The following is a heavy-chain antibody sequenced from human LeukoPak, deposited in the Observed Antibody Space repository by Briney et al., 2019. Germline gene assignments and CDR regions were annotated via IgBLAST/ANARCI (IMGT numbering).Heavy chain of an antibody. J-gene: IGHJ4*02. CDR3: AKVTIYDYVWGSNFDY. CDR2: ISSSGSTT. D-gene: IGHD3-16*01. Sequence: GGSLRLSCAASGFTFSSYEMNWVRQAPGKGLEWVSYISSSGSTTYYADSVKGRFTISRDNSKNTLYLQMNSLRAEDTAVYYCAKVTIYDYVWGSNFDYWGQGTLVTVSS. V-gene: IGHV3-48*03. CDR1: GFTFSSYE.